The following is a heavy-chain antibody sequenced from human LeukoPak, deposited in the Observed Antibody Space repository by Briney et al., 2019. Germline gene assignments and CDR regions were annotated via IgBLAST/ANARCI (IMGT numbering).Heavy chain of an antibody. CDR2: ISSSSSTI. J-gene: IGHJ6*03. CDR1: GFTFSSYS. CDR3: ARDGEYCSSTSCYWDYYYYYMDV. Sequence: GGSLRLSCAASGFTFSSYSMNWVRQAPGEGLEWVSYISSSSSTIYYADSVKGRFTISRDNAKNSLYLQMNSLRAEDTAVYYCARDGEYCSSTSCYWDYYYYYMDVWGKGTTVTVSS. V-gene: IGHV3-48*01. D-gene: IGHD2-2*01.